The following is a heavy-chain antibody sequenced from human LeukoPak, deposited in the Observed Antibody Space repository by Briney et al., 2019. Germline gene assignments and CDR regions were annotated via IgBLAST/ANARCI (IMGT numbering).Heavy chain of an antibody. CDR3: ARVGATLD. V-gene: IGHV4-34*01. CDR1: SGSFSGHH. Sequence: SETLSLTCAVYSGSFSGHHWSWIRQPPGKGLEWIGQINHSGSTNYNPSLKSRVTISVDTSKNQFSLRLSSVTAADTAVYYCARVGATLDWGQGTLVTVSS. J-gene: IGHJ4*02. D-gene: IGHD5-12*01. CDR2: INHSGST.